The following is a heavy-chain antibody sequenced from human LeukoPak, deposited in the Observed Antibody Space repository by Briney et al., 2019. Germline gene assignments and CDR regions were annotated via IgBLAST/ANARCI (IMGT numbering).Heavy chain of an antibody. V-gene: IGHV3-30-3*01. CDR2: IPYDGNNK. CDR1: RLTFSSYA. D-gene: IGHD3-10*01. J-gene: IGHJ4*02. Sequence: GGSLRLSCAASRLTFSSYAMHWVRQPPGKGLEWVAVIPYDGNNKYYADSVRGRFTISRDNSKNTLYLQMNSLRAEDTAVYYYARARPYYHASGSLFYFDYWGQGTLVTVSS. CDR3: ARARPYYHASGSLFYFDY.